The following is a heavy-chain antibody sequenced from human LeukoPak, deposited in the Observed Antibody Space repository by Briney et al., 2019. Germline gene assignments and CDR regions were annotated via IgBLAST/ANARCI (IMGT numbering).Heavy chain of an antibody. CDR3: ARARPYDYVWGSYSY. CDR1: GFTFSSYA. CDR2: ISYDGNNK. D-gene: IGHD3-16*01. J-gene: IGHJ4*02. V-gene: IGHV3-30-3*01. Sequence: GGSLRLSCAASGFTFSSYAMHWVRQAPGKGLEWVAVISYDGNNKYYADSVKGRFTISRDNSKNTLYLQMNSLRAEDTAVYYCARARPYDYVWGSYSYWGQGTLVTVSS.